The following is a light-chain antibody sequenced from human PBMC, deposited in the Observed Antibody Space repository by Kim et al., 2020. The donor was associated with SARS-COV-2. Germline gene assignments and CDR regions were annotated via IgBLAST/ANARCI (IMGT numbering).Light chain of an antibody. J-gene: IGLJ3*02. Sequence: QLVLTQPPSASGTPGQRVTISCSGSNSNIGTNTVNWYQQLPGTAPKLFIYKNNQRPSGVPDRFSGSRSGTSASLAISGLQSEDEADYYCAAWDDSLNGWVFGGGTQLTVL. CDR2: KNN. CDR1: NSNIGTNT. CDR3: AAWDDSLNGWV. V-gene: IGLV1-44*01.